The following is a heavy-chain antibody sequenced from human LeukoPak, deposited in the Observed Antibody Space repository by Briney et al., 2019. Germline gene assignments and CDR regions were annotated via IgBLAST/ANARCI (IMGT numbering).Heavy chain of an antibody. CDR1: GASISSREW. D-gene: IGHD3-9*01. CDR2: IRRAGRT. J-gene: IGHJ4*02. Sequence: SETLSLTCAVSGASISSREWWIWVRQPPEQGLEWIGEIRRAGRTRYNPSLKSRVTISMDYSKNQFSLKLTSVTAADTAIYYCGKTDIYFNPIDYWGPGSLVTVSS. V-gene: IGHV4-4*02. CDR3: GKTDIYFNPIDY.